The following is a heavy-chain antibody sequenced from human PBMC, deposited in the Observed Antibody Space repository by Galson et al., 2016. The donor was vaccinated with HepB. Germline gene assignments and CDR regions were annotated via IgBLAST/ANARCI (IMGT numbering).Heavy chain of an antibody. CDR1: GFTFSHYA. V-gene: IGHV3-30-3*01. J-gene: IGHJ4*02. CDR2: ISYDGSNK. D-gene: IGHD4-17*01. Sequence: SLRLSCAASGFTFSHYAIHWVRQAPGKGLEWVAVISYDGSNKYYADSVKGRFTISRDDSKNTLYLQMNSLRDEDTAVYYCAREGSYGDYSFDYWGQGALVTVSS. CDR3: AREGSYGDYSFDY.